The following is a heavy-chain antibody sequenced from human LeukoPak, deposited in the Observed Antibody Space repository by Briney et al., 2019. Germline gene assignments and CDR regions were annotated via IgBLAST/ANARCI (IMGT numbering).Heavy chain of an antibody. V-gene: IGHV3-30*02. CDR1: GFTFSSYG. Sequence: GGSLRLSCAASGFTFSSYGMHWVRQAPGKGLEWVAFIRYDGSNKYYADSVKGRFTISRDNSKNTLYLQMNSLRAEDTAVYYCARERSSSFAFDIWGQGTMVTVSS. D-gene: IGHD6-13*01. J-gene: IGHJ3*02. CDR3: ARERSSSFAFDI. CDR2: IRYDGSNK.